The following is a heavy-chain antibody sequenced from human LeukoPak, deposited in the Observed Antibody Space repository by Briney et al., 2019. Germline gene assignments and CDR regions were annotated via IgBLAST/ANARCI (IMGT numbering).Heavy chain of an antibody. D-gene: IGHD2-21*02. CDR2: ISYDGSNK. Sequence: GGSLRLSCAASGLTFSSYAMHWVRQAPGKGLEWVAVISYDGSNKYYADSVKGRFTISRDNSKNTLYLQMNSLRAEDTAVYYCARDASQTAIPLDYFDYWGQGTLVTVSS. CDR1: GLTFSSYA. V-gene: IGHV3-30-3*01. CDR3: ARDASQTAIPLDYFDY. J-gene: IGHJ4*02.